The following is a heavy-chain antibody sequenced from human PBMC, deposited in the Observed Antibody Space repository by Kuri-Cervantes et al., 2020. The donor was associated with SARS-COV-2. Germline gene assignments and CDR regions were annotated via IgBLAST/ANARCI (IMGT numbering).Heavy chain of an antibody. J-gene: IGHJ6*03. CDR1: GYTFTSYG. V-gene: IGHV1-8*01. CDR2: INPNSGGGT. CDR3: ARGRAYMDV. Sequence: ASVKVSCKASGYTFTSYGFSWVRQAPGQGLEWMGWINPNSGGGTSYAQKFQGRLTMTRDTSTSTVYMELTNLRSEDTAVYYCARGRAYMDVWGKGTAVTVSS.